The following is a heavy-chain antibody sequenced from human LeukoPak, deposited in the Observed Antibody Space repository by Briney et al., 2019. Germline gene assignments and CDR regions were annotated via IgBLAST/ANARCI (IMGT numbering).Heavy chain of an antibody. CDR3: ARDRGYYDSSGYSPPA. CDR1: GGSISSYY. Sequence: SETLSLTCTVSGGSISSYYWSWIRQPPGKGLGWIGYIYYSGSTNYNPSLKSRVTISVDTSKNQFSLKLSSVTAADTAVYYCARDRGYYDSSGYSPPAWGQGTLVTVSS. D-gene: IGHD3-22*01. V-gene: IGHV4-59*01. J-gene: IGHJ5*02. CDR2: IYYSGST.